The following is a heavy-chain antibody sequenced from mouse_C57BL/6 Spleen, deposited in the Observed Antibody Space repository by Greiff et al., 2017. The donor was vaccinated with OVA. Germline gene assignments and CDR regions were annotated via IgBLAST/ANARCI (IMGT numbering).Heavy chain of an antibody. V-gene: IGHV1-76*01. CDR1: GYTFTDYY. J-gene: IGHJ1*03. CDR2: IYPGSGNT. Sequence: QVQLKESGAELVRPGASVKLSCKASGYTFTDYYINWVKQRPGQGLEWIARIYPGSGNTYYNEKFKGKATLTAEKSSSTAYMQLSSLTSEDSAVYFCAATVVAWYFDVWGTGTTVTVSS. D-gene: IGHD1-1*01. CDR3: AATVVAWYFDV.